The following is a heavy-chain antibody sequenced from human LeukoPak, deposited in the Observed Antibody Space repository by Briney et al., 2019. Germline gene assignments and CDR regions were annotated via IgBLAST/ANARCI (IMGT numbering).Heavy chain of an antibody. D-gene: IGHD2-15*01. CDR2: IRSKAYGGTT. V-gene: IGHV3-49*04. Sequence: TGGSLRLSCTASGFTFGDYAMSWVREAPGKGLEWVGFIRSKAYGGTTEYAASVKGRFTISREDSKSIAYLQMNSLKTEDTAVYYCTRDLREYCSGGSCYPNLDYWGQGTLVTVSS. CDR3: TRDLREYCSGGSCYPNLDY. J-gene: IGHJ4*02. CDR1: GFTFGDYA.